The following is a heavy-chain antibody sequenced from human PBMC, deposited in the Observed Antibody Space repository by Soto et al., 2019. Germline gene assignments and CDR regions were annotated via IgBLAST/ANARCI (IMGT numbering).Heavy chain of an antibody. V-gene: IGHV1-69*01. Sequence: QVQLVQSGAEVKKPGSSVKVSCKASGGTFSSYAISWVRQAPGQGLEWMGGIIPIFGTANYAQKFQGRVTITADESTSTAYMELSSLRSEDTAVYYCARVVECVYSGEYWYFDLWGRGTLVTVSS. CDR3: ARVVECVYSGEYWYFDL. CDR1: GGTFSSYA. CDR2: IIPIFGTA. J-gene: IGHJ2*01. D-gene: IGHD5-12*01.